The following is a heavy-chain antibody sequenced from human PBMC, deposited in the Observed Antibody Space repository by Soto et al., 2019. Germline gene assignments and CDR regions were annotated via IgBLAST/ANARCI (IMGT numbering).Heavy chain of an antibody. CDR2: IIPKFGTP. V-gene: IGHV1-69*13. CDR1: GGTFSTFT. Sequence: GASVKVSCKPSGGTFSTFTFSWVRQAPGQGLEWMGGIIPKFGTPNYAQEFRGRVTISADESTSTAYMELTSLRFEDTAVYYCATVGGGDFRQNYYYGMDVWGRGTAVTVSS. D-gene: IGHD2-21*01. J-gene: IGHJ6*02. CDR3: ATVGGGDFRQNYYYGMDV.